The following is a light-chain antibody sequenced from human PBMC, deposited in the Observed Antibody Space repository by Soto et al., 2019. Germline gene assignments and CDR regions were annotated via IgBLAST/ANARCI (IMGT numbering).Light chain of an antibody. V-gene: IGKV1-6*01. Sequence: AILMTQSPSSLSASVGDRGTMXCRASHGLRSPLAWYQQKPGRAPKALISAASSLQGGVPSRFSGSGSGTDFTLTISSRQPEDFATYYCLQNYNYPRTFGQGTKVDIK. CDR1: HGLRSP. CDR3: LQNYNYPRT. CDR2: AAS. J-gene: IGKJ1*01.